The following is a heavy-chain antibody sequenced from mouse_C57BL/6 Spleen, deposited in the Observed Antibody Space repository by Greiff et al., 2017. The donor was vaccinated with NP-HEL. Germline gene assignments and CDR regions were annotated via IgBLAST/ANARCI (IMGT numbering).Heavy chain of an antibody. V-gene: IGHV1-81*01. CDR1: GYTFTSYG. CDR3: ARSGDGMDY. J-gene: IGHJ4*01. D-gene: IGHD3-1*01. Sequence: QVQLKQSGAELARPGASVKLSCKASGYTFTSYGISWVKQRTGQGLEWIGEIYPRSGNTYYNEKFKGKATLTADKSSSTAYMELRSLTSEDSAVYFCARSGDGMDYWGQGTSVTVSS. CDR2: IYPRSGNT.